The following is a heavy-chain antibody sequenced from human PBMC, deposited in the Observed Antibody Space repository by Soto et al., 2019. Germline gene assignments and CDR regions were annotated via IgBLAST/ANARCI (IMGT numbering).Heavy chain of an antibody. V-gene: IGHV3-23*01. Sequence: EVQLLESGGGLVQPGGSLRLSCAASGFTFETYAMSWVRQAPGKGLEWVSAISGSGAKTYYADSVKGRFTISRDNSKNTLYLQMNSLRAEDTAVYHCAKLECSGGSCYSGRLVDYFYYYMDVWGKGTTVTVSS. CDR2: ISGSGAKT. CDR3: AKLECSGGSCYSGRLVDYFYYYMDV. D-gene: IGHD2-15*01. CDR1: GFTFETYA. J-gene: IGHJ6*03.